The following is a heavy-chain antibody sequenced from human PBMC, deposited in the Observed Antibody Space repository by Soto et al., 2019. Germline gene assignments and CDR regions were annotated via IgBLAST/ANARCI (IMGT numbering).Heavy chain of an antibody. CDR2: ISGSGGST. CDR3: AKDRGYYDTSGYPGAYFDY. D-gene: IGHD3-22*01. CDR1: GFTFRGYA. V-gene: IGHV3-23*01. J-gene: IGHJ4*02. Sequence: GGSLRLSCAASGFTFRGYAIRWFRRAPGKGLEWVSYISGSGGSTYYADSVKGRFTISRDNSKNTLYLQMNSLRAEDTAVYYCAKDRGYYDTSGYPGAYFDYWGQGALVTVSS.